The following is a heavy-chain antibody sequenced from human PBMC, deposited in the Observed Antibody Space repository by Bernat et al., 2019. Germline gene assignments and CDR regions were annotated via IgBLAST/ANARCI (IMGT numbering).Heavy chain of an antibody. D-gene: IGHD3-10*01. CDR3: ASQTGRSK. CDR2: IYYSGST. V-gene: IGHV4-39*01. J-gene: IGHJ4*02. CDR1: GVSISSSSYY. Sequence: QLQLQESGPGLVKPSETLSLTCTVSGVSISSSSYYWGWIRQPPGKGLEWIGSIYYSGSTYYNPSLKSRVTISVDTSKNQFALKLSSVTAADTAVYYCASQTGRSKWGQGTLVTVSS.